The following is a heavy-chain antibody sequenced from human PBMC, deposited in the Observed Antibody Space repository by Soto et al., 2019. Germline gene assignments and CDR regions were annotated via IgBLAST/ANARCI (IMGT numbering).Heavy chain of an antibody. V-gene: IGHV3-64D*06. CDR2: ISSNGVST. D-gene: IGHD3-10*01. J-gene: IGHJ3*02. CDR3: VKDRFIDI. Sequence: HPGGSLRLSCSVSGFTLITYAMHWVRQAPGKGLEYVSSISSNGVSTYYADSVRGRFTISRDNSRNTLYLQMTSLRPEDTAIYYCVKDRFIDIWGQGTVVTVSS. CDR1: GFTLITYA.